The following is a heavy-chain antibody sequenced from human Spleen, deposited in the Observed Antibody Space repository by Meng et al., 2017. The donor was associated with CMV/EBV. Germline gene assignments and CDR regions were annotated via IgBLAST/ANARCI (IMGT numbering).Heavy chain of an antibody. J-gene: IGHJ4*02. Sequence: GGSLRLSCAASGFTFSSFWMHWVRQAPGKGLVWVSHITNDGSSTSYADSVKGRFTISRDNAKNTLYLQMNSLRGEDTALYYCVRVFMYYDFWSGYYDYWGQGTLVTVSS. CDR3: VRVFMYYDFWSGYYDY. CDR1: GFTFSSFW. CDR2: ITNDGSST. D-gene: IGHD3-3*01. V-gene: IGHV3-74*01.